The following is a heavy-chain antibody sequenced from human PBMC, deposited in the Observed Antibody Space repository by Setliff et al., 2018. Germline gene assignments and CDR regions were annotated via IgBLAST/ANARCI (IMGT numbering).Heavy chain of an antibody. CDR1: GFTFTNYI. CDR2: MSLDETNK. J-gene: IGHJ4*02. CDR3: TTDPDDFRLDY. D-gene: IGHD2-21*02. V-gene: IGHV3-30-3*01. Sequence: GGSLRLSCAASGFTFTNYIIHWVRQAPGKGLEWVAVMSLDETNKYYADSVRGRFTISRDDSKSITYLQMNSLKTEDTAVYYCTTDPDDFRLDYWGQGTLVTVSS.